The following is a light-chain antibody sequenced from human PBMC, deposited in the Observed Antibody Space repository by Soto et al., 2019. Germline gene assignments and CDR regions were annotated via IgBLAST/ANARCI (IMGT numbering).Light chain of an antibody. J-gene: IGKJ4*01. CDR1: QSVLFSSNNNNY. CDR2: WAS. CDR3: QQYYSTPLT. Sequence: DIVMTQSPDSLAVSLGERATINCKSSQSVLFSSNNNNYLAWYQQKPGQPPKLLIYWASNRESGVPDRFSGAGSGTDFSLTISKLQAEDVAIYYCQQYYSTPLTFGGWTKVEV. V-gene: IGKV4-1*01.